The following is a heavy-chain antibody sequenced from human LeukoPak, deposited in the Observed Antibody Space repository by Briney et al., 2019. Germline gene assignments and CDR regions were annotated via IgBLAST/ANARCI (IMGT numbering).Heavy chain of an antibody. CDR1: GGSFSGYY. J-gene: IGHJ6*03. V-gene: IGHV4-34*01. Sequence: SETLSLTCAVYGGSFSGYYWSWIRQPPGKGLEWIGEINHSGSTNYNPSLKSRVTISVDTSKNQFSLKLSSVTAADTAVYYCARPDYYYMDVWGKGTTVTVSS. CDR2: INHSGST. CDR3: ARPDYYYMDV.